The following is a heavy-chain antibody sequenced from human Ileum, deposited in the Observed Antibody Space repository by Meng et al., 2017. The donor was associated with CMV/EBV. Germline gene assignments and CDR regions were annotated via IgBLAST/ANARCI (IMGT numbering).Heavy chain of an antibody. CDR3: ARARDFWSGYYTDAFDI. V-gene: IGHV1-69*10. CDR2: IIPILLIA. CDR1: TFSSYA. D-gene: IGHD3-3*01. J-gene: IGHJ3*02. Sequence: TFSSYAISWVRQAPGQGLEWMGGIIPILLIAGHAQKFQGRVTITADKPTNTAYMELSSLRSEDTAVYYCARARDFWSGYYTDAFDIWGQGTMVTVSS.